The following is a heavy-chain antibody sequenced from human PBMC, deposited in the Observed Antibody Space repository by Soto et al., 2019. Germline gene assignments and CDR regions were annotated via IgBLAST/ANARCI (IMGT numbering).Heavy chain of an antibody. V-gene: IGHV3-30-3*01. D-gene: IGHD3-22*01. CDR2: ISYDGSNK. J-gene: IGHJ5*02. CDR3: ARDEQGGYYDSSGYYRA. CDR1: GFTFSSYA. Sequence: VQLVESGGGVVQPGRSLRLSCAASGFTFSSYAMHWVRQAPGKGLEWVAVISYDGSNKYYADSVKGRFTISRDNSKNTLYLQMNSLRAEDTAVYYCARDEQGGYYDSSGYYRAWGQGTLVTVSS.